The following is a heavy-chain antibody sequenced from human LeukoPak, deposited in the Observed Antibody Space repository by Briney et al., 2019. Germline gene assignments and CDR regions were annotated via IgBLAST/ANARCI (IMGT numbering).Heavy chain of an antibody. CDR3: ARESTDYYDSSGYYYGPVY. V-gene: IGHV1-69*13. CDR1: GGTFSSYV. CDR2: IIPIFGTA. Sequence: SVKVSCKASGGTFSSYVISWVRQAPGQGREWMGGIIPIFGTANYAQNFQVRVTITADESTSTAYMELSNLRSEDTAVYYCARESTDYYDSSGYYYGPVYWGQGTLVTVSS. J-gene: IGHJ4*02. D-gene: IGHD3-22*01.